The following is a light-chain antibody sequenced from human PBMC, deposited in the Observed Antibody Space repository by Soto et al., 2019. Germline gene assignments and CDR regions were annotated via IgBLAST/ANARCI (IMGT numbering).Light chain of an antibody. CDR1: QSLRHSNGYNY. Sequence: DIEMTQSPPSLPVTPGDPASISCRASQSLRHSNGYNYLNWCLQKPGQSPQLLTYLGSNRASGVPDRFSGSGSGTDFTLKISRLEAEDVAVYYCMQALQAPLTFGGGTKVEIK. V-gene: IGKV2-28*01. CDR2: LGS. CDR3: MQALQAPLT. J-gene: IGKJ4*01.